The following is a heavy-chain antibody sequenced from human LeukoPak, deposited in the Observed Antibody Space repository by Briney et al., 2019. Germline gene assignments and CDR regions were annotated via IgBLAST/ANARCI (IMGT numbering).Heavy chain of an antibody. CDR2: ICRAGGSI. CDR1: GFTFSGYS. Sequence: GGSPRLSCAASGFTFSGYSMNWVRQAPGKGLEWISYICRAGGSISYADSVKGRFTVSRDNAKNSLYLQMNSLRAEDTAVYYCTRIDSYWFDPWGQGTLVTVSS. V-gene: IGHV3-48*01. D-gene: IGHD3-22*01. CDR3: TRIDSYWFDP. J-gene: IGHJ5*02.